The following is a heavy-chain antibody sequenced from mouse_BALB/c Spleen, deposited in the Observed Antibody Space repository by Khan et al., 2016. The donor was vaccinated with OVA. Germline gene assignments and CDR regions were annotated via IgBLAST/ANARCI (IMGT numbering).Heavy chain of an antibody. CDR3: ARSGYGSFAF. V-gene: IGHV1S29*02. CDR1: GDTFSDYN. J-gene: IGHJ3*01. D-gene: IGHD1-2*01. CDR2: IYPNDGGS. Sequence: VQLQQPGPEVVKPGASVKISCKASGDTFSDYNMDWVRQSHGKRLEWLGYIYPNDGGSGYNQKFKTKATMTVDISSSTAYMEIRSLTYEDSAVYYCARSGYGSFAFWGQGTLVTVS.